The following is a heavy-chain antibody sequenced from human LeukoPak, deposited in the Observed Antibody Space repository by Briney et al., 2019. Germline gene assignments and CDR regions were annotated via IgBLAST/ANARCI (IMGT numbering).Heavy chain of an antibody. CDR3: AKDAQRGFDYRNSLEH. CDR2: IWSDAPNQ. D-gene: IGHD4-11*01. V-gene: IGHV3-33*06. Sequence: GTSLRLSCETSGFTFSHFGMHWVRQAPGKGLEWVAVIWSDAPNQYYADSVKGRFTISRDNFRRTVSLEMNSLRAADTAVYYCAKDAQRGFDYRNSLEHWGQGSLVSVSS. J-gene: IGHJ5*02. CDR1: GFTFSHFG.